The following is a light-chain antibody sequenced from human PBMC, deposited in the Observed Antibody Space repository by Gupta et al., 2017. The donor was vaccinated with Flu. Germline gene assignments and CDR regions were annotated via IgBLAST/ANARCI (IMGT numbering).Light chain of an antibody. V-gene: IGKV1-33*01. J-gene: IGKJ4*01. CDR2: DAS. CDR3: QQYDDFPLT. Sequence: DIQMTQSPSSLSAPVGDRVTITCQASQDISNYLNWYQQKPGKAPKVLIYDASTLETGVPSRFSGRGSGTDFTFTISSLQPEDIATYYCQQYDDFPLTFGGRTKVELK. CDR1: QDISNY.